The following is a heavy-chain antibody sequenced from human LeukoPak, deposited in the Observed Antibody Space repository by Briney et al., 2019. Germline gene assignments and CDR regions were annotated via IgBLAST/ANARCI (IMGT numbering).Heavy chain of an antibody. CDR1: GFTFTSYG. CDR3: AKGSRAYGELLYLFDY. V-gene: IGHV3-30*18. J-gene: IGHJ4*02. Sequence: GGSLRLSCAASGFTFTSYGMHWVRQAPGKGLEWVALISYGGSNKHYADSVKGRLTISRDNSKNTLYLQMNSLRTEDTAVYYCAKGSRAYGELLYLFDYWGQGTLVTVSS. CDR2: ISYGGSNK. D-gene: IGHD3-10*01.